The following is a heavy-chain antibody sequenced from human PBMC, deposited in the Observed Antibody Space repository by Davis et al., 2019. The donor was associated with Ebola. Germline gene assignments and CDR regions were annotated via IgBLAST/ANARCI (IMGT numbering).Heavy chain of an antibody. D-gene: IGHD1-14*01. J-gene: IGHJ6*02. CDR2: IHYTGST. CDR3: LWTGFGGGV. V-gene: IGHV4-59*11. CDR1: GGSITSHY. Sequence: PSETLSLTCTVSGGSITSHYLSRIRQPPGQGLEWIGYIHYTGSTKYNPSLKSRVTISVHTSKKNFSLKLTSLTAADTAVYYCLWTGFGGGVWGQGTTVTVSS.